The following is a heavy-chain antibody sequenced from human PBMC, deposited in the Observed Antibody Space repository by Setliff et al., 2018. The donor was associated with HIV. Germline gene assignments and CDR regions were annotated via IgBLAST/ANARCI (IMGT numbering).Heavy chain of an antibody. D-gene: IGHD3-16*01. CDR1: PESLSSNNYY. J-gene: IGHJ5*02. V-gene: IGHV4-39*07. Sequence: SETLSLTCTVSPESLSSNNYYWAWIRQPPGKGLEWIGCIFYGGTVYHSGRMYFNPSLTSRVTISVDTSERQFSLRMTSTTAADTAVYYCAKHDFGEGSCFDPWGQGSLVTVSS. CDR2: IFYGGTV. CDR3: AKHDFGEGSCFDP.